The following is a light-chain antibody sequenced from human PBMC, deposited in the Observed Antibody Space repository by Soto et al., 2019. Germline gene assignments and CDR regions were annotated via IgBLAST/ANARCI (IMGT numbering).Light chain of an antibody. CDR3: QQYGSFTWT. V-gene: IGKV3-20*01. CDR1: QSVSSSY. Sequence: EIVLTRSRGTPSLSPGERATLSCRASQSVSSSYLVWYQQKDGQAPRLLIYGASSRATGVPDRFSGSGSGTDFTPTISRLQHEDGAVYDCQQYGSFTWTFGQGTKVDIK. CDR2: GAS. J-gene: IGKJ1*01.